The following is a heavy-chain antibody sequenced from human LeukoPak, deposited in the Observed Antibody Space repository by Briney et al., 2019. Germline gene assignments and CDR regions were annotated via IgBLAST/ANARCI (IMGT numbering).Heavy chain of an antibody. CDR3: ARGGGLDV. J-gene: IGHJ6*02. CDR2: INDNGNVN. D-gene: IGHD3-16*01. Sequence: QAGGALRLSCAASGVTFSSYWMNWAREAPGKGRECVASINDNGNVNYYVDSVKGRFTISRDNAKNSLYLQMGNLRAEDTAVYFCARGGGLDVWGQGATVTVSS. V-gene: IGHV3-7*03. CDR1: GVTFSSYW.